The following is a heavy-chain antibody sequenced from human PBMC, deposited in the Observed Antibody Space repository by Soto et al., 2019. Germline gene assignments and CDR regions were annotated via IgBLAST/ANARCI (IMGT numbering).Heavy chain of an antibody. CDR1: GGSISSGDSY. J-gene: IGHJ4*02. CDR3: ARGKSDILGATTRNYCDY. V-gene: IGHV4-30-4*01. Sequence: QVQLQESGPGLVKPSQTLSLTCTVSGGSISSGDSYWSWIRQPPGKGLEGIGYIYYSGSTYYNPSLKSRVTISVDTSKNQFSLKLSSVTAADPAVYYCARGKSDILGATTRNYCDYWGQGTLVTVSS. D-gene: IGHD1-26*01. CDR2: IYYSGST.